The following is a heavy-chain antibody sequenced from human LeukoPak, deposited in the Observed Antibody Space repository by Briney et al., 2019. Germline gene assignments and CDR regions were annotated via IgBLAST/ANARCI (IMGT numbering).Heavy chain of an antibody. D-gene: IGHD6-13*01. CDR1: GGSISSGGYY. CDR2: IYHSGST. CDR3: ARERVAAAGTEEH. V-gene: IGHV4-30-2*01. Sequence: TLSLTCTVSGGSISSGGYYWSWIRQPPGKGLEWIGYIYHSGSTYYNPSLKSRVTLSVDRSKNQFSLKLSSVTAADTAVYYCARERVAAAGTEEHWGQGTLVTVSS. J-gene: IGHJ4*02.